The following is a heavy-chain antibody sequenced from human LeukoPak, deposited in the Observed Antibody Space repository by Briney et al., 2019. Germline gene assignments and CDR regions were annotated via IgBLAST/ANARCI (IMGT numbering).Heavy chain of an antibody. J-gene: IGHJ4*02. CDR3: TRGRWWLPY. V-gene: IGHV3-30*04. Sequence: GGSLRLSRAGSGFTFSDFALHWVRQAPGKGLEWVAVISYDGTIQYYSDSVKGRFTISRDDSKNTVYLQLSSLRHDDTGIYYCTRGRWWLPYWGQGTMVTVSS. CDR2: ISYDGTIQ. CDR1: GFTFSDFA. D-gene: IGHD2-15*01.